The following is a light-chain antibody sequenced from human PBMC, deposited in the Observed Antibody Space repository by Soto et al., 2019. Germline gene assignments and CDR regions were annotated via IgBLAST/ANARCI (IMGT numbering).Light chain of an antibody. CDR2: AAS. CDR1: QSISSS. V-gene: IGKV1-39*01. Sequence: DIQMTQSPSSLSASVGDSVSITCRASQSISSSLNWYHQKPGRAPELLIYAASSLQRGVPPRFSGSGSGTEFTLTISSLQPEDFATYYCQQSFSTPRTFGQGTKLEIK. J-gene: IGKJ2*01. CDR3: QQSFSTPRT.